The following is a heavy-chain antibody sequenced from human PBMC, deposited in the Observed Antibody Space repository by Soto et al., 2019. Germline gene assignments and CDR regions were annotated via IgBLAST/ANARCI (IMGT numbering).Heavy chain of an antibody. Sequence: SETLSLTCTVSGGSISSYYWSWIRQPPGKGLEWIGYIYYSGSTNYNPSLKSRVTISVDTSKNQFSLKLSSVTAADTAVYYCAREGYYDFWSGTLGMDVWGQGTTVTVSS. V-gene: IGHV4-59*01. CDR3: AREGYYDFWSGTLGMDV. J-gene: IGHJ6*02. CDR1: GGSISSYY. D-gene: IGHD3-3*01. CDR2: IYYSGST.